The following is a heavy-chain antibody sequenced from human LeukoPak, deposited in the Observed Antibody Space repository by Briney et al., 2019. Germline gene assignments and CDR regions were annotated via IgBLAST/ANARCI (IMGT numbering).Heavy chain of an antibody. CDR2: ISSDGTNT. CDR1: GFTFSNYW. V-gene: IGHV3-74*01. J-gene: IGHJ4*02. Sequence: PAGSLSFSCAASGFTFSNYWMHWVPQSPGKGRVWVSRISSDGTNTNYTDPVKGRFTISRDNAENTLYLQMTSLRAEDTAVYYCARDPGHSNYINDYWGQGTLVTVSS. CDR3: ARDPGHSNYINDY. D-gene: IGHD4-11*01.